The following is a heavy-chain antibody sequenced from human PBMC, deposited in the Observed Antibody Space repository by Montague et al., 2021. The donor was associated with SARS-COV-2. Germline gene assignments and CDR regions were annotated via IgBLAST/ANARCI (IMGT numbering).Heavy chain of an antibody. V-gene: IGHV6-1*01. CDR1: GESVSSNSAA. Sequence: CAISGESVSSNSAAWNWIRQSPSIGLEWLGRTYYRSKWYNDYAVSVKSRITINPDTSKNQFSLQLNSVTPEDTAVYYCARDTRIQLWFDRDYYYGMDVWGQGTTVTVSS. CDR3: ARDTRIQLWFDRDYYYGMDV. CDR2: TYYRSKWYN. D-gene: IGHD5-18*01. J-gene: IGHJ6*02.